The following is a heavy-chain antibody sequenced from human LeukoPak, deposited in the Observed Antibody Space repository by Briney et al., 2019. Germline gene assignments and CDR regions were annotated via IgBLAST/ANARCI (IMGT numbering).Heavy chain of an antibody. CDR2: ISAYNGNT. V-gene: IGHV1-18*01. Sequence: GASVKVSRKASGYTFTSYGISWVRQAPGQGLEWMGWISAYNGNTNYAQKLQGRVTMTTDTSTSTAYMELRSLRSDDTAVYYCARTDYGSGSYYNINYWGQGTLVTVSS. CDR1: GYTFTSYG. J-gene: IGHJ4*02. D-gene: IGHD3-10*01. CDR3: ARTDYGSGSYYNINY.